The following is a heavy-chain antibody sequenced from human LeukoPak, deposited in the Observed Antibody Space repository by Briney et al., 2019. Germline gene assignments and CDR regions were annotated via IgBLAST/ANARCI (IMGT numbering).Heavy chain of an antibody. Sequence: PSETLSLTCTVSGGSISSYYWSWVRQPPGKGLEWIAEIHDGGTPNYNPSLKSRVTISVDKFKTQFSLNLNSVTAADTAVYYCVANGYYCLDQWGHGTLVTVSP. CDR2: IHDGGTP. CDR3: VANGYYCLDQ. V-gene: IGHV4-59*12. CDR1: GGSISSYY. J-gene: IGHJ4*01. D-gene: IGHD5-18*01.